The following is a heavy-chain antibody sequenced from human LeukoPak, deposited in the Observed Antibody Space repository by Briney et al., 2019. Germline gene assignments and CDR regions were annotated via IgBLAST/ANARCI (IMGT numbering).Heavy chain of an antibody. CDR3: ARGSPGGDFWSGYLIDY. J-gene: IGHJ4*02. D-gene: IGHD3-3*01. CDR1: GGTSSSYA. Sequence: SVKVSCKASGGTSSSYAISWVRQAPGQGLEWMGGIIPIFGTANYAQKFQGRVTITTDESTSTAYMELSSLRSEDTAVYYCARGSPGGDFWSGYLIDYWGQGTLVTVSS. CDR2: IIPIFGTA. V-gene: IGHV1-69*05.